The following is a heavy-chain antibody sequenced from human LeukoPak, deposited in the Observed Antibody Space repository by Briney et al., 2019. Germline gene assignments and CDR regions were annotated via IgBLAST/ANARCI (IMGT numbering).Heavy chain of an antibody. V-gene: IGHV1-69*05. Sequence: GASVKVSCKASGGTFSSYAISWVRQAPGQGLEWMGGIIPIFGTANYAQKFQGRVTITTDESTSTAYMELSSLRSEDRAVYYCARPERVMVRGPTPPYYYMDVWGKGTTVTVSS. CDR2: IIPIFGTA. CDR1: GGTFSSYA. CDR3: ARPERVMVRGPTPPYYYMDV. J-gene: IGHJ6*03. D-gene: IGHD3-10*01.